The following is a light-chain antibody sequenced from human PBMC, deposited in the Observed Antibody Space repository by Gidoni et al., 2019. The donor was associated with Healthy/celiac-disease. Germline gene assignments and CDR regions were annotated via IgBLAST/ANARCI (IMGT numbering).Light chain of an antibody. Sequence: QSALTQPASVSGSPGQSITISCTGTSRDVGGYNYVSWYQQLPGKAPKLLIYEVSNRPSGVSNRFSCSKSGNTASLTISGLQAEDEADYYCSSYTSSSTLGVFGGGTKLTVL. CDR3: SSYTSSSTLGV. J-gene: IGLJ3*02. CDR2: EVS. V-gene: IGLV2-14*01. CDR1: SRDVGGYNY.